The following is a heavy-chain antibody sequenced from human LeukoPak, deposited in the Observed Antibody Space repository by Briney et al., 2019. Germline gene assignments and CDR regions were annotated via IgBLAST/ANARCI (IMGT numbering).Heavy chain of an antibody. J-gene: IGHJ2*01. CDR3: AKEGDTALVTGYFDL. D-gene: IGHD5-18*01. V-gene: IGHV1-69*13. CDR2: IIPIFGTA. CDR1: GGTFGSYV. Sequence: SMKVSCKASGGTFGSYVISWVRQAPGQGLEWMGGIIPIFGTAHYAQKFQGRLTITADESTSTAYMEMSSLRSEDTAMYYCAKEGDTALVTGYFDLWGRGTLVTVSA.